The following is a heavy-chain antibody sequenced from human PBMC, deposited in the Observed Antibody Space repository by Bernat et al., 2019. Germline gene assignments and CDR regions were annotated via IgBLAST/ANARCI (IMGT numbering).Heavy chain of an antibody. D-gene: IGHD6-19*01. CDR3: ATTNREAVAAPYWYFDL. Sequence: QVQLQESGPGLVKPSETLSLTCTVSGGSISSYYWSWIRQPPGKGLEWIGYIYYSGSTNYNPSLKSRVTISVDTSKNQFSLKLSSVTAADTAVYYCATTNREAVAAPYWYFDLWGRGTLVTVSS. V-gene: IGHV4-59*01. CDR2: IYYSGST. J-gene: IGHJ2*01. CDR1: GGSISSYY.